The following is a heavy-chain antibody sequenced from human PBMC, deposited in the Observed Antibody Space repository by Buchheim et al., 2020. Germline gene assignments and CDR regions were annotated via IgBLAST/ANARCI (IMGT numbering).Heavy chain of an antibody. V-gene: IGHV3-66*01. CDR1: GFTVSSNY. Sequence: EVQPVESGGGLVQPGGSLRLSCAASGFTVSSNYMSWVRQAPGKGLEWVSVIYSGGSTYYADSVKGRFTISRDNSKNTLYLQMNSLRAEDTAVYYCARDLPYSSSWYGNYYYYYGMDVWGQGTT. J-gene: IGHJ6*02. CDR3: ARDLPYSSSWYGNYYYYYGMDV. D-gene: IGHD6-13*01. CDR2: IYSGGST.